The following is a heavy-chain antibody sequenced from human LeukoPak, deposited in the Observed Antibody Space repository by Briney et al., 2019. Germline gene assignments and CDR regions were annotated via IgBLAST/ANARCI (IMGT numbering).Heavy chain of an antibody. CDR2: ISYDGSNK. V-gene: IGHV3-30*18. CDR1: GGTFSSYG. D-gene: IGHD6-13*01. CDR3: AKNLPLYSSSWYQVDY. J-gene: IGHJ4*02. Sequence: SCKASGGTFSSYGMHWVRQAPGKGLEWVAVISYDGSNKYYADSVKGRFTISRDNSKNTLYLQMNSLRAEDTAVYYCAKNLPLYSSSWYQVDYWGQGTLVTVSS.